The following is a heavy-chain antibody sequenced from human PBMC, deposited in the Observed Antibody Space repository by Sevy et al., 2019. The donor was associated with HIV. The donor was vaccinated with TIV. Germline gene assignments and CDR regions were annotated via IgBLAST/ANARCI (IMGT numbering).Heavy chain of an antibody. D-gene: IGHD1-26*01. J-gene: IGHJ6*02. CDR3: ARDWVGATDFNYYYYGMDV. CDR1: GGSISSYY. CDR2: IYTSGST. Sequence: SETLSPTCTVSGGSISSYYWSWIRQPAGKGLEWIGRIYTSGSTNYNPSLKSRVTMSVDTSKNQFSLKLSSVTAADTAVYYCARDWVGATDFNYYYYGMDVWGQGTTVTVSS. V-gene: IGHV4-4*07.